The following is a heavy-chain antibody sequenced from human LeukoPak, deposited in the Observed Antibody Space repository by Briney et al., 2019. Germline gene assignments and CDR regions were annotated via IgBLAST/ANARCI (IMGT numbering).Heavy chain of an antibody. J-gene: IGHJ4*02. V-gene: IGHV4-61*10. CDR3: ASLGVAKRAYYFDY. CDR1: GGSISSGSYY. D-gene: IGHD3-3*01. Sequence: PSETLSLTCTVSGGSISSGSYYWSWIRQPAGKGLEWIGYIYYSGSTNYNPSLKSRVTISVDTSKNQFSLKLSSVTAADTAVYYCASLGVAKRAYYFDYWGQGTLVTVSS. CDR2: IYYSGST.